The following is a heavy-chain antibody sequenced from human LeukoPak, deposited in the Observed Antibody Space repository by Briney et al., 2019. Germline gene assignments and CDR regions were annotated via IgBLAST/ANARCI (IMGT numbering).Heavy chain of an antibody. CDR3: ARGEYGSGSYHIDY. CDR2: IYSGTI. D-gene: IGHD3-10*01. J-gene: IGHJ4*02. V-gene: IGHV3-53*01. CDR1: GFTVSSNS. Sequence: GGSLRLSCTVSGFTVSSNSMSRVRQAPGKGLEWVSFIYSGTIHYSDSVKGRFTISRDNAKNSLYLQMNSLRAEDTAVYYCARGEYGSGSYHIDYWGQGTLVTVSS.